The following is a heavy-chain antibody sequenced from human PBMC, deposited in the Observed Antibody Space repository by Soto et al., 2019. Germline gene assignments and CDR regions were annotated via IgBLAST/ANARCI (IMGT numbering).Heavy chain of an antibody. CDR2: IFSSGST. J-gene: IGHJ4*02. Sequence: PSETLSLTCTVSGGAINTFYWSWFRQPAGKGLEWIGRIFSSGSTSFNPSLESRVAMSVDTSKSHFSLNLSSVTAADMAVYYCAREGSYSAYNFAHGIQLWSFDFWGQGALVTVSS. CDR3: AREGSYSAYNFAHGIQLWSFDF. D-gene: IGHD5-12*01. V-gene: IGHV4-4*07. CDR1: GGAINTFY.